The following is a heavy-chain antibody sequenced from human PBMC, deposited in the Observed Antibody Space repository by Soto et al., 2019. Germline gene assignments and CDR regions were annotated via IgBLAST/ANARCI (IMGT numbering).Heavy chain of an antibody. D-gene: IGHD3-10*01. CDR3: ARGRESFGIGYGMDV. CDR2: INAGNGNT. CDR1: GYTFTSYS. V-gene: IGHV1-3*05. Sequence: QVQLVQSGAEEKKPGASVKVSCKASGYTFTSYSMHWVRQAPGQRLEWMGWINAGNGNTKYSQKYQGRVTITRDTSESTDYLELSSLSSEDTTVYYFARGRESFGIGYGMDVWGQGTPVTVSS. J-gene: IGHJ6*02.